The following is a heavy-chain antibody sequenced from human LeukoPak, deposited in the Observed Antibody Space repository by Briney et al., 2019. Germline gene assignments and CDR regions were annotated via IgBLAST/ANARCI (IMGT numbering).Heavy chain of an antibody. Sequence: GGSLRLSCAASGNYWMHWVRQAPGKGLVWVTHINSDGSWTSYADSVKGRFTISKDNAKNTVYLQMNNLRAEDTAVYYCVSFYETYWGRGTLVTVSS. CDR1: GNYW. CDR3: VSFYETY. D-gene: IGHD2-2*01. CDR2: INSDGSWT. J-gene: IGHJ4*02. V-gene: IGHV3-74*01.